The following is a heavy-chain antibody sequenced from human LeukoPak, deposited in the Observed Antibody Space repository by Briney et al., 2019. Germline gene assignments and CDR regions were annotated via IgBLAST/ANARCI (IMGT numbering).Heavy chain of an antibody. V-gene: IGHV4-38-2*02. Sequence: SETLSLTCTVSGYSISSGYYWGWIRQPPGKGLEWIGSIYHSGSTYYNPSLKSRVTISVDTSKNQFSLKLSSVTAADTAVYYCARDLDANYDILTGYYNVGWFDPWGQGTLVTVSS. J-gene: IGHJ5*02. CDR2: IYHSGST. D-gene: IGHD3-9*01. CDR3: ARDLDANYDILTGYYNVGWFDP. CDR1: GYSISSGYY.